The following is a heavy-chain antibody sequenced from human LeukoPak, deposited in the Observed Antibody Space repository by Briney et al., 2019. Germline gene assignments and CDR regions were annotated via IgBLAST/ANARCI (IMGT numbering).Heavy chain of an antibody. Sequence: ASVKVSCKASGYTFTSYAMNWVRQAPGQGLEWMGWINPNSVGTNYAQKFQGRVTMTRDTSISTAYMELRRLRSDDTAVYYCARGLRDSPAFDSWGQGTLVTVSS. CDR3: ARGLRDSPAFDS. D-gene: IGHD2-2*01. J-gene: IGHJ4*02. CDR2: INPNSVGT. CDR1: GYTFTSYA. V-gene: IGHV1-2*02.